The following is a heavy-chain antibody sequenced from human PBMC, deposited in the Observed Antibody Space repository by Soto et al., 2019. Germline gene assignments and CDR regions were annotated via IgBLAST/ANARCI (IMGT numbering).Heavy chain of an antibody. CDR2: ISSSSSYI. Sequence: GGSLRLSCAASGFTFSSYSMNWVRQAPGKGLEWVSSISSSSSYIYYADSVKGRFTISRDNAKNSLYLQMNSLRAEDTAVYYCAREPTQETGVVATYWPEDWGQGTLVTVSS. J-gene: IGHJ4*02. D-gene: IGHD5-12*01. CDR1: GFTFSSYS. CDR3: AREPTQETGVVATYWPED. V-gene: IGHV3-21*01.